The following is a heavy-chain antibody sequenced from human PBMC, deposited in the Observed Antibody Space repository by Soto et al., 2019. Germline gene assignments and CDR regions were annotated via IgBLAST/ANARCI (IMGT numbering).Heavy chain of an antibody. CDR1: GGSISSYY. D-gene: IGHD6-13*01. CDR2: IYYSGST. CDR3: ASGYSSSWTFDY. V-gene: IGHV4-59*08. Sequence: SETLSLTCSFSGGSISSYYWSLIRQPPGKGLEWIGYIYYSGSTNYNPSLKSRVTISVDTSKNQFSLKLSSVTAADTAVYYCASGYSSSWTFDYWGQGTLVTVSS. J-gene: IGHJ4*02.